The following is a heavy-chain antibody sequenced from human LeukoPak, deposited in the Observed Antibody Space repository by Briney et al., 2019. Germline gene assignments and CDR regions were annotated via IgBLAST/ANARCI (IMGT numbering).Heavy chain of an antibody. Sequence: GGSLRLSCAASDFSFTTYAMSWVRQAPGKGLEWVSSISGGGTITYYADSVKGRFTISRDNSKNTLYLQMNSLRAEDTAVYYCAKADRYYGSGTNFDYWGQGTLVTVSS. CDR1: DFSFTTYA. D-gene: IGHD3-10*01. V-gene: IGHV3-23*01. CDR3: AKADRYYGSGTNFDY. CDR2: ISGGGTIT. J-gene: IGHJ4*02.